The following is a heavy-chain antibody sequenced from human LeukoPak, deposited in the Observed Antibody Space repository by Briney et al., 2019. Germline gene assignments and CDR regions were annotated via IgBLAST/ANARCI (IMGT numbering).Heavy chain of an antibody. Sequence: PGGSLRLSCPASGFTFSSYAMNWVRQAPGKGLEWVSSISSSSSYIYYADSVKGRFTISRDNAKNSLYLQMNSLRAEDTAVYYCARELAAAGTGTGDYWGQGTLVTVSS. J-gene: IGHJ4*02. CDR2: ISSSSSYI. V-gene: IGHV3-21*01. CDR3: ARELAAAGTGTGDY. D-gene: IGHD6-13*01. CDR1: GFTFSSYA.